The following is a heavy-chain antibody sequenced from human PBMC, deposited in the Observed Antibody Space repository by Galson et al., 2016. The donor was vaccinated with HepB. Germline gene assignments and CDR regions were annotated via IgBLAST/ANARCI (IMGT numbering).Heavy chain of an antibody. CDR1: GDSVSSNSAT. Sequence: CAISGDSVSSNSATWNWIRQSPSRGLEWLGRTYYRSKWYNDYALSVKSRITINPDTSKNQLSLQLNSVTPEDTAVYYRARVRSGYSGYANPYYYGMDVWGQGTTVTVSS. J-gene: IGHJ6*02. D-gene: IGHD5-12*01. CDR2: TYYRSKWYN. CDR3: ARVRSGYSGYANPYYYGMDV. V-gene: IGHV6-1*01.